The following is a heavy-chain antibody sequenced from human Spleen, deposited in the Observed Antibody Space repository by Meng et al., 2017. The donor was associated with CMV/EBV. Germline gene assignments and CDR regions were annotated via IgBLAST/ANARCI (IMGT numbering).Heavy chain of an antibody. CDR1: GYTFTGYY. D-gene: IGHD4-17*01. CDR2: IYSGSSST. Sequence: SCKASGYTFTGYYMHWVRQAPGKGLEWVSVIYSGSSSTYYADSVKGRFTISRDNSKNTLYLQMNSLRAEDTDVYYCAKVNGDYDDAFDIWGQGTMVTVSS. J-gene: IGHJ3*02. CDR3: AKVNGDYDDAFDI. V-gene: IGHV3-23*03.